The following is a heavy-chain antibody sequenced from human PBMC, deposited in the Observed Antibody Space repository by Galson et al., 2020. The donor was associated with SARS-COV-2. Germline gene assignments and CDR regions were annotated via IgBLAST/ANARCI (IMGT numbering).Heavy chain of an antibody. J-gene: IGHJ3*02. CDR2: IYYSGST. V-gene: IGHV4-39*01. CDR1: GGSISSSSYY. Sequence: SETLSLTCTVSGGSISSSSYYWGWIRQPPGKGLEWIGSIYYSGSTYYNPSLKSRVTISVDTSKNQFSLKLSSVTAADTAVYYCARTYCSGGSCSLGVFDIWGQGTMVTVSS. CDR3: ARTYCSGGSCSLGVFDI. D-gene: IGHD2-15*01.